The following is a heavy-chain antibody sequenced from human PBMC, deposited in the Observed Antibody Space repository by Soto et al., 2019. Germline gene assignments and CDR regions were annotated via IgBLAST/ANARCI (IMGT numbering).Heavy chain of an antibody. CDR2: IIPILGIA. J-gene: IGHJ5*02. V-gene: IGHV1-69*02. CDR3: AGVPGGVGECWGGPRGGFDP. CDR1: GGTFSSYT. Sequence: QVQLVQSGAEVKKPGSSVKVSCKASGGTFSSYTISWVRQAPGQGLEWMGRIIPILGIANYAQKFQGRVTITADKSTSTAYMELSSLRSGDTAVYYWAGVPGGVGECWGGPRGGFDPWGQGTLVTVSS. D-gene: IGHD3-16*01.